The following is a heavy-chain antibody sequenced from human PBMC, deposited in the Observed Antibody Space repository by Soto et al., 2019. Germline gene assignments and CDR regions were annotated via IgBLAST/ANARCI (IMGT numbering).Heavy chain of an antibody. CDR1: GFTFSSYA. V-gene: IGHV3-23*01. CDR2: ISSSGGNT. Sequence: VQLLEFGGDLVQPGGSLRLSCAASGFTFSSYAMSWVRQAPGKGPEWVAAISSSGGNTFYADSVKGRFTISRDNSKNTLYLQLNRLRAEDTAVYYCATEWLLYYMDVWGKGTTVTVSS. D-gene: IGHD3-3*01. CDR3: ATEWLLYYMDV. J-gene: IGHJ6*03.